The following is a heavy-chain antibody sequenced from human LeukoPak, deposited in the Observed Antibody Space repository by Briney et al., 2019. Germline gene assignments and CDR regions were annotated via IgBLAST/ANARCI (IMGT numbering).Heavy chain of an antibody. V-gene: IGHV3-23*01. CDR3: AKDIGGYSYGSGAFDI. D-gene: IGHD5-18*01. CDR1: GFTFSSYA. Sequence: GGSLRLSCAASGFTFSSYAMSWVRQAPGKGLEWVSAISGSGGSTYYADSVKGRFTISRDNSKNTLYLQMNSLRAEDMALYYCAKDIGGYSYGSGAFDIWGQGTMVTVSS. J-gene: IGHJ3*02. CDR2: ISGSGGST.